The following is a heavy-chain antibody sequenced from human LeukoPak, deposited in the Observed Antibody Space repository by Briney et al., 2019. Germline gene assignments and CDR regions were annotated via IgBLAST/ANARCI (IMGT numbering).Heavy chain of an antibody. D-gene: IGHD2-2*01. CDR1: GGTFSSYA. CDR2: IIPIFGTA. CDR3: ARDIHCSSTSCYDDFDY. V-gene: IGHV1-69*13. Sequence: SVKVSCKASGGTFSSYAISWVRQAPGQGLEWMGGIIPIFGTANYAQKFQGRGTITADESTSTAYMELSSLRSEDTAVYYCARDIHCSSTSCYDDFDYWGQGTLVTVSS. J-gene: IGHJ4*02.